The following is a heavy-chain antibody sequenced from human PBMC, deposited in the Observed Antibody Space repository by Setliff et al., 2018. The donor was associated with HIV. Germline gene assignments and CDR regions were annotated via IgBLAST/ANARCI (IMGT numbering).Heavy chain of an antibody. D-gene: IGHD2-21*01. CDR1: GYSFTTHD. J-gene: IGHJ3*02. CDR3: ARGSMSMVMFILVSAFDI. V-gene: IGHV1-8*02. Sequence: GASVKVSCKASGYSFTTHDINWVRQSPGQGREWMGWMNPDSGNTFYAQKFKGRVTMTRDTSTNTAYMELSSLTSDDTAVYFCARGSMSMVMFILVSAFDIWGQGTLVTVSS. CDR2: MNPDSGNT.